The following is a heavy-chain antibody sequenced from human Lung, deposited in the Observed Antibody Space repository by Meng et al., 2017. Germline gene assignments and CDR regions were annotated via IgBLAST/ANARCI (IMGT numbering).Heavy chain of an antibody. Sequence: QVQLQQWGAVLLKPSETLSLTCAVYGGSFSGYYWSWIRQPPGKGLEWIGEINHSGSTNYNPSLKSRVTISVDTSKNQFSLKLSSVTAADTAVYYCARPKQANWYFDLWGRGTLVTVSS. CDR2: INHSGST. J-gene: IGHJ2*01. CDR3: ARPKQANWYFDL. V-gene: IGHV4-34*01. CDR1: GGSFSGYY. D-gene: IGHD1/OR15-1a*01.